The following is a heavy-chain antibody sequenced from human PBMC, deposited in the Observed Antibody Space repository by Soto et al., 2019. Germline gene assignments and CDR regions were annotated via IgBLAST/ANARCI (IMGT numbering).Heavy chain of an antibody. D-gene: IGHD2-2*01. J-gene: IGHJ6*02. V-gene: IGHV3-21*06. CDR3: VRLGCSVTSCYFYGLDV. CDR1: GFTFTSST. CDR2: ISSGSSDK. Sequence: PGGSLRLSCAASGFTFTSSTMKWVRQAPGKGLEWVSSISSGSSDKYYADSVRGRFTISRDDAKNSVYLQMKGLRAEDSAVYYCVRLGCSVTSCYFYGLDVWGQGTTVTGSS.